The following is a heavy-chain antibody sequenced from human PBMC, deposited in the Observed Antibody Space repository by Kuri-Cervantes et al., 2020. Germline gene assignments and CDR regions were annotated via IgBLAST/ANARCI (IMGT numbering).Heavy chain of an antibody. CDR2: IKQDGSEK. J-gene: IGHJ4*02. CDR3: ARDFGYQLLYRVVDY. CDR1: GFTFSSYW. D-gene: IGHD2-2*02. V-gene: IGHV3-7*01. Sequence: GESLKISCAASGFTFSSYWMSWVRQAPGKGLEWVANIKQDGSEKYYVDSVKGRFTISRDNAKNSLYLQMNSLRAEDTAVYYCARDFGYQLLYRVVDYWGQGTLVTVSS.